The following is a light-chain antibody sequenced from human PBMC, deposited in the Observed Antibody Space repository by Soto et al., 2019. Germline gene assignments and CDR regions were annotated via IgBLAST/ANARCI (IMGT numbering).Light chain of an antibody. CDR1: QSLVYSDVNTY. Sequence: DIVMTQSPLSLPVTLGQPASISCRSTQSLVYSDVNTYLNWFQQRPGQSPRRLIYEVSNRDSGVRDRVSASGSGTDLTLKISRVEAEDVGVYYGMQGSYWPFTFGPGTKVDIK. CDR2: EVS. CDR3: MQGSYWPFT. J-gene: IGKJ3*01. V-gene: IGKV2-30*01.